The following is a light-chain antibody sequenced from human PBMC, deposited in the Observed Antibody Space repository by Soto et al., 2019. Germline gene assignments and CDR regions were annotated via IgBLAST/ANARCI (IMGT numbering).Light chain of an antibody. Sequence: IQMPQSPSALSASVGDRVTITCRASQSISSWLAWYQQKPGKAPKLLIYDASSLESGVPSRFSGSGSGTEFTLTISSLQPDDFATYYCQQYNSYRWTFGQGTKVDNK. CDR1: QSISSW. CDR3: QQYNSYRWT. V-gene: IGKV1-5*01. CDR2: DAS. J-gene: IGKJ1*01.